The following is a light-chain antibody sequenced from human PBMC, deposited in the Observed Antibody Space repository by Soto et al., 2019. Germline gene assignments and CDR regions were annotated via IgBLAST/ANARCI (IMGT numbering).Light chain of an antibody. Sequence: DIQMTQSPSSLSASAGDRVTITCRASQGVRSSLDWYQQKPGKAPKRLIYEISSLQSGVPSRFSGSGSGTEFTLTISSLQPEDFATYYCLQNSNYPFTFGPGTKVDIK. CDR1: QGVRSS. CDR3: LQNSNYPFT. V-gene: IGKV1-17*01. CDR2: EIS. J-gene: IGKJ3*01.